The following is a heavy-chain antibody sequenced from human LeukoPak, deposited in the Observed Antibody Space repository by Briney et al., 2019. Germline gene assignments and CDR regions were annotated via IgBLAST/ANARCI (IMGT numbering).Heavy chain of an antibody. J-gene: IGHJ4*02. D-gene: IGHD2-15*01. CDR3: ARTYCSGGSCYFVYFDY. CDR1: GGSFSGYY. Sequence: SETLSLTCAVYGGSFSGYYWSWIRQPPGKGLEWIGEINHSGSTNYNPSLKSRVTISVDTSKNQFSLKLSSVTAADTAVYYCARTYCSGGSCYFVYFDYWGQGTLVTVSS. V-gene: IGHV4-34*01. CDR2: INHSGST.